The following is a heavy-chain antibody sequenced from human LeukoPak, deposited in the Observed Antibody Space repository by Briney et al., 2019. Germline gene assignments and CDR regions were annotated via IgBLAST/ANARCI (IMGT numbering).Heavy chain of an antibody. V-gene: IGHV4-4*02. CDR1: GGSINSSNW. CDR2: IHHGGSS. J-gene: IGHJ4*02. Sequence: PSETLSLTCAVSGGSINSSNWWNWVRPPPGKGLEWIGEIHHGGSSHYNPSLKSQVTISVDKSKNQFSLKLTSVTAADTAVYYCASRSSGWYFDFWGQGNLVTVSS. CDR3: ASRSSGWYFDF. D-gene: IGHD6-19*01.